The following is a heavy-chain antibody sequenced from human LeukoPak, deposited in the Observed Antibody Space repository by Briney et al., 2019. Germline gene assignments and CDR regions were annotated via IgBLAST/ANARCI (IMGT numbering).Heavy chain of an antibody. CDR3: ARRWGSSWFPYAGVDV. J-gene: IGHJ6*02. D-gene: IGHD6-13*01. Sequence: SQTLSLTCTVSGGSISSGGYYWSWIRQHPGKGLEWIGYIYYSGSTYYNPSLKSRVTISVDTSKNQFSLKLSSVTAADTAVYYCARRWGSSWFPYAGVDVWGQGTTVTVSS. V-gene: IGHV4-31*03. CDR2: IYYSGST. CDR1: GGSISSGGYY.